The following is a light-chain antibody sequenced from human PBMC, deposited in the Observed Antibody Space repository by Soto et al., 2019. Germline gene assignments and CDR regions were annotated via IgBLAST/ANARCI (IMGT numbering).Light chain of an antibody. CDR1: SSDVGGYNY. J-gene: IGLJ3*02. Sequence: QSVLTQPPSASGSPGQSVTISCTGTSSDVGGYNYVSWYQQHPGKAPKLIIYDVSKRPSGVPDRFSGSKPGNTASLTVSGLQAEDEADYYCSSYAGSINWVFGGGTKLTVL. CDR3: SSYAGSINWV. CDR2: DVS. V-gene: IGLV2-8*01.